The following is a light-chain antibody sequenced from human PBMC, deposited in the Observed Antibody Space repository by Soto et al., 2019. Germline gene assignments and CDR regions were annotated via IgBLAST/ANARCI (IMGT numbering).Light chain of an antibody. Sequence: DIQMTQSPSSLSASVGDRVTITCRASQGISNYLAWYQQKPGKAPELLIFDASNLKSGVSSRFSGSGSGTEFTLTISRLQPDDVATYYCLQYSSHSWTFGQGTKV. CDR3: LQYSSHSWT. CDR2: DAS. V-gene: IGKV1-16*01. CDR1: QGISNY. J-gene: IGKJ1*01.